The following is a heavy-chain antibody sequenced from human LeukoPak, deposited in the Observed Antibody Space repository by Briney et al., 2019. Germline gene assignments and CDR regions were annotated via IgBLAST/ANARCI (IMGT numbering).Heavy chain of an antibody. V-gene: IGHV1-8*01. CDR2: MNPNSGNT. J-gene: IGHJ5*02. D-gene: IGHD6-13*01. CDR1: GYTFTSYD. Sequence: ASVKVSCKASGYTFTSYDINWVRQATGQGLEWMGWMNPNSGNTGYAQKFQGRVTMTRNTSISTAYMELSSLRSEDTAVYYCAGLSYSSSWYGAYNWFDPWGQGTLVTGSS. CDR3: AGLSYSSSWYGAYNWFDP.